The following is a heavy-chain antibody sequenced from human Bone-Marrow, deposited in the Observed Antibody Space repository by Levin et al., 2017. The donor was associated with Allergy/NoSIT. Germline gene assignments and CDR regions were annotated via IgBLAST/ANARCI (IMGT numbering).Heavy chain of an antibody. D-gene: IGHD6-13*01. Sequence: PSSPLSLPFSFSGFSFPSSSWSWVRQAPGKGLEWIAYMHYTGATYYNPTLQSRVTVSLDTPKNQFSLSLRSLTAADTAVYFCARVDVAAAGLYEYWGPGTLVTVSP. CDR2: MHYTGAT. J-gene: IGHJ4*02. CDR3: ARVDVAAAGLYEY. CDR1: GFSFPSSS. V-gene: IGHV4-59*07.